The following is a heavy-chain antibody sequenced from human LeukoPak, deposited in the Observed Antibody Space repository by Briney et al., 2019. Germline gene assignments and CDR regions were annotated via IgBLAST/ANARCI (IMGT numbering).Heavy chain of an antibody. CDR2: ISSSSNTI. Sequence: GGSLRLSCAASGFTFSSYGMTWVRQAPGKGLEWVSYISSSSNTIYYADSVKGRFTISRDNDKNSLFLQMNSLRAEDTAVYYCARAGRYSYDSSGYYYDAIDIWGQGTMVTVSS. J-gene: IGHJ3*02. D-gene: IGHD3-22*01. CDR1: GFTFSSYG. CDR3: ARAGRYSYDSSGYYYDAIDI. V-gene: IGHV3-48*01.